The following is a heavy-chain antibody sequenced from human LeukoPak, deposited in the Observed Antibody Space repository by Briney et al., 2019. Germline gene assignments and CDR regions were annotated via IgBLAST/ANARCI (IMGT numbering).Heavy chain of an antibody. CDR2: IYSGGST. V-gene: IGHV3-66*01. J-gene: IGHJ4*02. D-gene: IGHD1-26*01. CDR1: GFTVSSNY. CDR3: ARDLLHPFDY. Sequence: GGSLRLSCAASGFTVSSNYMSWVRQAPGKGLEWVSVIYSGGSTYYADSVKGRFTISSDNSKNTLYLQMNSLRAEDTAVYYCARDLLHPFDYWGQGTLVTVSS.